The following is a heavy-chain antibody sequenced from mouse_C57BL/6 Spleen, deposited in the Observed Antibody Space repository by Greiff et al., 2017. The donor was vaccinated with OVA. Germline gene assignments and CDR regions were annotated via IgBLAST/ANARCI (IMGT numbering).Heavy chain of an antibody. V-gene: IGHV3-6*01. CDR1: GYSITSGYY. CDR3: ARGGQLTGTSWFAY. J-gene: IGHJ3*01. D-gene: IGHD4-1*01. Sequence: ESGPGLVKPSQSLSLTCSVTGYSITSGYYWHWIRQFPGNKLEWMGYISYDGSNNYNPSLKNRISITRDTSKNQFFLKLNSVTTEDTATYYCARGGQLTGTSWFAYWGQGTLVTVSA. CDR2: ISYDGSN.